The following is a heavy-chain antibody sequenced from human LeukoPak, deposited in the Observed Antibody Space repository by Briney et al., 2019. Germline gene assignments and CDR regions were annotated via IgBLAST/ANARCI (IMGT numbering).Heavy chain of an antibody. CDR2: ISNSDGNT. D-gene: IGHD6-19*01. Sequence: GGSLRLSCAASGFTFSSYAMSWVRQAPGKGLQWVSTISNSDGNTYYADSVKGRFTISRDNSKNTLYLQMNSLTAEDTAIYYCARQGYISDWTVSGAFDFWGQGTMVTVSS. V-gene: IGHV3-23*01. CDR1: GFTFSSYA. J-gene: IGHJ3*01. CDR3: ARQGYISDWTVSGAFDF.